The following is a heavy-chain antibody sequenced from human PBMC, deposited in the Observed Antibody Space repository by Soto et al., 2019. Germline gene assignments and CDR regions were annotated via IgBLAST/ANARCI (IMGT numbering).Heavy chain of an antibody. CDR2: ISGSGGST. Sequence: GGSLRLSCAASGFTFSSYAMSWVRQAPGKGLEWVSAISGSGGSTYYADSVKGRFTISRDNSKNTLYLQMNSLRAEDTAVYYCAKDVCSGGSCLCDYWGQGTLVTVSS. V-gene: IGHV3-23*01. CDR1: GFTFSSYA. D-gene: IGHD2-15*01. J-gene: IGHJ4*02. CDR3: AKDVCSGGSCLCDY.